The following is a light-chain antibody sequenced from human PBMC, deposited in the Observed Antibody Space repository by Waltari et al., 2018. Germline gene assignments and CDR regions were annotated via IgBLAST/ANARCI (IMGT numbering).Light chain of an antibody. CDR1: QSVGIE. J-gene: IGKJ4*01. V-gene: IGKV3-15*01. CDR2: GAS. CDR3: QQYDNWPLT. Sequence: ETVMTQSPGTLSVSPGDRVILSCRASQSVGIELACYQQRPGQTPRLLIYGASTRVTGLPARFSGSGSGTEFTLTISSLQSEDFGLYYCQQYDNWPLTFGGGTKVEIK.